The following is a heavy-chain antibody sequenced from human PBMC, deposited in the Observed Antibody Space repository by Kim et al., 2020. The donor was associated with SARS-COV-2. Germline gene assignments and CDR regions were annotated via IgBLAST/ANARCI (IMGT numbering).Heavy chain of an antibody. CDR2: ISWNSGSI. D-gene: IGHD5-12*01. V-gene: IGHV3-9*01. J-gene: IGHJ3*02. CDR1: GFTFDDYA. Sequence: GGSLRLSCAASGFTFDDYAMHWVRQAPGKGLEWVSGISWNSGSIGYADSVKGRFTISRDNAKNSLYLQMNSLRAEDTALYYCAKDMVHMGDDALYAFDIWGQGTMVTVSS. CDR3: AKDMVHMGDDALYAFDI.